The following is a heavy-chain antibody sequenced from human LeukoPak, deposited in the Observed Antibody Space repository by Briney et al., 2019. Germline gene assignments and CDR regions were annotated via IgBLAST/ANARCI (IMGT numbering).Heavy chain of an antibody. CDR1: GFTFSSYA. Sequence: PGGSLRLSCAASGFTFSSYAMGWVRQAPGKGLEWVSSISGSDGSTYYADSVKGRFTISRHNSKNTLYLQMNSLRAEDTAVYYCAKDAYYDSSGQFDCWGQGTLVTVSS. V-gene: IGHV3-23*01. CDR2: ISGSDGST. D-gene: IGHD3-22*01. J-gene: IGHJ4*02. CDR3: AKDAYYDSSGQFDC.